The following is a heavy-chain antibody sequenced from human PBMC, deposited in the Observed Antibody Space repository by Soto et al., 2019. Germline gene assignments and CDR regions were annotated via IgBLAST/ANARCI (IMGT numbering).Heavy chain of an antibody. CDR1: GGSISSGGYY. CDR3: ARVRSTPGYYDFWSGFSDY. CDR2: IYYSGST. J-gene: IGHJ4*02. D-gene: IGHD3-3*01. Sequence: PSETLCLTCTFSGGSISSGGYYWSWIRQHPGKGLEWIGYIYYSGSTYYNPSLKSRVTISVDTSKNQFSLKLSSVTAADTAVYYCARVRSTPGYYDFWSGFSDYWGQGTLVTVSS. V-gene: IGHV4-31*03.